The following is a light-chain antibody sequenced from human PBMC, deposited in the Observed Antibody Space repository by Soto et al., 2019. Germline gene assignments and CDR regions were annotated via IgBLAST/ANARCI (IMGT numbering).Light chain of an antibody. CDR3: QQYGSSPWT. V-gene: IGKV3-20*01. CDR1: QSVSSY. J-gene: IGKJ1*01. Sequence: EVVLTQSPATLSLSPWERATLSCRASQSVSSYLAWYQQKPGQAPRLLIYGASSRATGIPDRFSGSGSGTDFTLTISRLEPEDFAVYYCQQYGSSPWTFGQGTKVDNK. CDR2: GAS.